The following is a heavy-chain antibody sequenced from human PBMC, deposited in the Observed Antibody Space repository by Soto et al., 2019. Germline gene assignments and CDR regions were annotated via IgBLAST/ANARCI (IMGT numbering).Heavy chain of an antibody. J-gene: IGHJ6*03. CDR3: ARVLYYGDYGYYYYYMDV. V-gene: IGHV3-21*01. D-gene: IGHD4-17*01. Sequence: GGSLRLSCAASGFTFSNYSMNWVRQAPGKGLEWVSSISGSSSYIYYADSVKGRFTISRDNAKNSLYLQMNSLRAEDTAVYYCARVLYYGDYGYYYYYMDVWGKGTTVTVSS. CDR1: GFTFSNYS. CDR2: ISGSSSYI.